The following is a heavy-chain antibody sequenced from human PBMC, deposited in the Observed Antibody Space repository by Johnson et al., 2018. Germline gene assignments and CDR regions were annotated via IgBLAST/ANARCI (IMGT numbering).Heavy chain of an antibody. Sequence: QVQLVQSVGGVVQPGRSLRLSCAASGFTFSSYFMHWVRQAPGKGLEWVAVISYDGSTEYYIDSVKGRFTISRDNSKNTLSLQMNSLRGEDTAVYYCATLTSITVRQTSNLYYMDVLGKGTTVTVSS. D-gene: IGHD2-21*01. CDR2: ISYDGSTE. CDR1: GFTFSSYF. CDR3: ATLTSITVRQTSNLYYMDV. J-gene: IGHJ6*03. V-gene: IGHV3-30*03.